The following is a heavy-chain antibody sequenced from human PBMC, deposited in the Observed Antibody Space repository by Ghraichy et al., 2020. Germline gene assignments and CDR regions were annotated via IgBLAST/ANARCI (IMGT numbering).Heavy chain of an antibody. CDR1: GGSISSYC. Sequence: SETLSLTCTVSGGSISSYCWSWIRQPPGKGLEWIGYIYYSGNTNYNPSLKSRVTISVDTSKNQFSLKLSSVTAADTALYYCARGAGYFDWLPLDYWGQGTLVTVSS. CDR2: IYYSGNT. D-gene: IGHD3-9*01. V-gene: IGHV4-59*01. CDR3: ARGAGYFDWLPLDY. J-gene: IGHJ4*02.